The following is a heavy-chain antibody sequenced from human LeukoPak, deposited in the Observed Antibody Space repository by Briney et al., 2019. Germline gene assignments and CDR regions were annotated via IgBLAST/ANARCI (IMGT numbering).Heavy chain of an antibody. J-gene: IGHJ3*02. D-gene: IGHD2-15*01. CDR2: ITSSSDYI. Sequence: SPGGSLRLSCAASGFTFSTYSMNWVRQAPGKGLEWVSSITSSSDYIYYADSVKGRFTISRDNAKSSLYLQMNSLRAEDTAVYYCARESCSGGSCYSAAFDIWGQGTMVTVSS. CDR1: GFTFSTYS. CDR3: ARESCSGGSCYSAAFDI. V-gene: IGHV3-21*01.